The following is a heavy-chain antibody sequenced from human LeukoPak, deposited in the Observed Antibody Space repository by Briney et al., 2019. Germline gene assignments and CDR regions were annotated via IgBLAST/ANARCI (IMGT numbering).Heavy chain of an antibody. CDR3: ARGLNVLLWYSLDY. CDR2: IYPRGST. Sequence: PSQTLSLTCTVSGGSISSGSYYWNWIRQPAGKGLEWIGRIYPRGSTNYKPSLKSRVTISVDTSKNQFSLKLSSVTAADTAVYYCARGLNVLLWYSLDYWGQGTLVTVSS. D-gene: IGHD3-10*01. V-gene: IGHV4-61*02. J-gene: IGHJ4*02. CDR1: GGSISSGSYY.